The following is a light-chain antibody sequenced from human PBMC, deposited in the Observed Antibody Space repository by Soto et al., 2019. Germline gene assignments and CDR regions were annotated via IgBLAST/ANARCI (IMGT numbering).Light chain of an antibody. CDR2: DAS. V-gene: IGKV1-5*01. CDR3: QQYNSYSYT. Sequence: DIQMTQSPSTLSASVGDRVTITCRASQSINTWLAWYQRKPGKAPKLLIYDASSLRSGVPSRFSGSGSGTDFTLTISSLQPDDFATYYCQQYNSYSYTFGQGTRLEIK. J-gene: IGKJ5*01. CDR1: QSINTW.